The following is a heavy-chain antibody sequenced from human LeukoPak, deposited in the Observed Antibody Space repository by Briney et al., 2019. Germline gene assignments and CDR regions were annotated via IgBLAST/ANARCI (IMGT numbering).Heavy chain of an antibody. CDR3: ARDLPAYCSSTSCYPWFDP. CDR1: GGTFSSYA. Sequence: ASVKVSCKASGGTFSSYAISWVRQAPGQGLEWMGRIILILGIANYAQKFQGRVTITADESTSTAYMELSSLRSEDTAVYYCARDLPAYCSSTSCYPWFDPWGQGTLVTVSS. CDR2: IILILGIA. J-gene: IGHJ5*02. V-gene: IGHV1-69*04. D-gene: IGHD2-2*01.